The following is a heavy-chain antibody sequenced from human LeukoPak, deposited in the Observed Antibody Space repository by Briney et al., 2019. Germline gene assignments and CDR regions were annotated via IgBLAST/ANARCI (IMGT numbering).Heavy chain of an antibody. CDR3: ARGSNSDFWSGYYVGY. V-gene: IGHV3-21*01. CDR1: GFIFSSYS. D-gene: IGHD3-3*01. J-gene: IGHJ4*02. Sequence: PGGSLRLSCAASGFIFSSYSMNWVRQAPGKGLEWVSSISSSSSYIYYADSVKGRFAISRDNAKNSLYLQMNSLRAEDTAVYYCARGSNSDFWSGYYVGYWGQGTLVTVSS. CDR2: ISSSSSYI.